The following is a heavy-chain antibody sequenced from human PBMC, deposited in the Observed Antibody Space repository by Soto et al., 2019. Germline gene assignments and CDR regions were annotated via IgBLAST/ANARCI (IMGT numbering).Heavy chain of an antibody. J-gene: IGHJ5*02. Sequence: QVQLVESGGGVVQPGRSLRLSCAASGFTFSIYAMHWVRQAPGKGLEWVAVISYDGSNKYYADSVKGRFTISRDNSKNTVYLQMNRLRAEDSAVDSCAREYSDGWFDPWGQGTLVTVSS. CDR3: AREYSDGWFDP. CDR1: GFTFSIYA. CDR2: ISYDGSNK. D-gene: IGHD2-21*01. V-gene: IGHV3-30-3*01.